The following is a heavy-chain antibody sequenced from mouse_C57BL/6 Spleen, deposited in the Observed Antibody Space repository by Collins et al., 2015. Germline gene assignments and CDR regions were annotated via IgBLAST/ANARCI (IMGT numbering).Heavy chain of an antibody. CDR3: ARGDYYGSSFLYYAMDY. J-gene: IGHJ4*01. V-gene: IGHV1-64*01. Sequence: QVQLQQPGAELVKPGASVKLSCKASGYTFTSYWMHWVKQRPGQGLEWIGMIHPNSGSTNYNEKFKSKATLTVDKSSSTAYMQLSSLTSEDSAVYYCARGDYYGSSFLYYAMDYWGQGTSVTVSS. CDR1: GYTFTSYW. CDR2: IHPNSGST. D-gene: IGHD1-1*01.